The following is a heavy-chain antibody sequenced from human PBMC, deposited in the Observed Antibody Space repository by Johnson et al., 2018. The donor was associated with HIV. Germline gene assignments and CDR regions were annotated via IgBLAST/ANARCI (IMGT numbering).Heavy chain of an antibody. V-gene: IGHV3-33*08. D-gene: IGHD3-22*01. J-gene: IGHJ3*02. CDR1: GFTFSSYA. CDR3: ARVYYYDSSGSDAFDI. CDR2: IWYDGSNK. Sequence: QVQLVESGGGVVQPGRSLRLSCAASGFTFSSYAMHWVRQAPGKGLEWVAVIWYDGSNKFYADSVRGRFTISRDNSKNTLYLQMNSLRADDTAVYYCARVYYYDSSGSDAFDIWGQGTMVTVSS.